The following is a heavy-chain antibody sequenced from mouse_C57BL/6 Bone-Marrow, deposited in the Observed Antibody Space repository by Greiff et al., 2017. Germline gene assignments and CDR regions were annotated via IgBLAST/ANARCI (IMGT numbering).Heavy chain of an antibody. CDR1: GYTFTDYN. CDR2: INPNNGGT. J-gene: IGHJ4*01. CDR3: ARSGRTGTSMDY. Sequence: EVQLQQSGPELVKPGASVKMSCKASGYTFTDYNMHWVKQSHGKSLEWIGYINPNNGGTSYNQKFKGKATLTVNKSSSPAYMERRSLTSEESAVYYCARSGRTGTSMDYWGQGTSVTVSS. V-gene: IGHV1-22*01. D-gene: IGHD4-1*01.